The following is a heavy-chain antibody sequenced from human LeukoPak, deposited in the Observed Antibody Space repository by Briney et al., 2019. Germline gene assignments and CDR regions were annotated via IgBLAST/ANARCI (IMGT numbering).Heavy chain of an antibody. CDR2: IYPGASSA. CDR1: GYSFSNYW. Sequence: GESLKISCKTSGYSFSNYWIGWVRQMPGKGLEWMGIIYPGASSAKYSPSFQGQVTLSVDTSSTTAYLQWSSLKASDTAMYYCARTLGGLAAAGIDFWGQGTLVTVSS. CDR3: ARTLGGLAAAGIDF. D-gene: IGHD6-13*01. V-gene: IGHV5-51*01. J-gene: IGHJ4*02.